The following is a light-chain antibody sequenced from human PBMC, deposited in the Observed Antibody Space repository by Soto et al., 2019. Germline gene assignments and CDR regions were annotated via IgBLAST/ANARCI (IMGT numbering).Light chain of an antibody. CDR1: HSVLYSSNNKKY. J-gene: IGKJ1*01. CDR2: WAS. V-gene: IGKV4-1*01. CDR3: QQYYGNPRT. Sequence: DIFITQSPYSLAVSLGERATIHCKSSHSVLYSSNNKKYLAWYQQKPGQPPKLLIYWASTRESGVPERYSGSGSGTDVTLTISSLQAEDVEVDYCQQYYGNPRTCGQGTKVDIK.